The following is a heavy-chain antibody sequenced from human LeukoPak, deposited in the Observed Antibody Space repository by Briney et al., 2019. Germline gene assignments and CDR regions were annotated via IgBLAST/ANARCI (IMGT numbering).Heavy chain of an antibody. J-gene: IGHJ4*02. V-gene: IGHV1-69*13. CDR1: GGTFTSYA. CDR2: IIPIFGTA. D-gene: IGHD1-26*01. Sequence: GASVKVPCKASGGTFTSYAISWVRQAPGQGLEWMGGIIPIFGTANYAQKFQGRVTFTADESTSTAYMELSSLRSEDTAVYYCAREWYSGSYDYWGQGTLVTVSS. CDR3: AREWYSGSYDY.